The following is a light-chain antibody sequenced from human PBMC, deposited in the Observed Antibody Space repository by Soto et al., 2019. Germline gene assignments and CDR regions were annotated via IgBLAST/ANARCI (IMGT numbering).Light chain of an antibody. J-gene: IGKJ5*01. CDR2: ATS. V-gene: IGKV3-20*01. Sequence: EIVLTQSPGTLSLSPGERATLSCRASQHVGSSYLAWYQQKPGQAPRLLIYATSNRATAIPDRFSGSGPGTDFTLTISRLEPEDFAVYYCQQYDSTPITFGQGTRLEIK. CDR3: QQYDSTPIT. CDR1: QHVGSSY.